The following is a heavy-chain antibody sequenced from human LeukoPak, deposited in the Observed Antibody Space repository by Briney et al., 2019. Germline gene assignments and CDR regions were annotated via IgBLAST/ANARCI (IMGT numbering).Heavy chain of an antibody. D-gene: IGHD2/OR15-2a*01. CDR1: GYTFTSYG. J-gene: IGHJ5*02. CDR3: ARGGPFLRRANWFDP. CDR2: ISAYNGNT. V-gene: IGHV1-18*01. Sequence: AASVKVSCKASGYTFTSYGISWVRQAPGQGLEWMGWISAYNGNTNYAQKLQGRVTMTTDTSTSTAYMELRSLRSDDTAVYYCARGGPFLRRANWFDPWGQGTLVTVSS.